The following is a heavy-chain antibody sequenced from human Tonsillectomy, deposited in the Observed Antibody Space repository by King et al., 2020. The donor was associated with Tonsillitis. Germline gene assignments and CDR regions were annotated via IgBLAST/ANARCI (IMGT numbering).Heavy chain of an antibody. Sequence: VQLVESGGGLVQPGGSLRLSCVASGFTFRDHYMDWVRQAPGKGLEWVGRIRNEANSYITEYAASLKGRFTISRDDSENSLYLQMNSLKTEDTAVYFCARELAADPFDYWGQGTLVTVSS. V-gene: IGHV3-72*01. D-gene: IGHD6-13*01. J-gene: IGHJ4*02. CDR3: ARELAADPFDY. CDR1: GFTFRDHY. CDR2: IRNEANSYIT.